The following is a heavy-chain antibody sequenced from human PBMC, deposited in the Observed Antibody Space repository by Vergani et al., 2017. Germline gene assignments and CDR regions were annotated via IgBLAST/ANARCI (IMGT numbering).Heavy chain of an antibody. CDR2: TSTDGST. CDR3: ARETVVTSWDGYRFHYMDV. V-gene: IGHV4-61*02. Sequence: QVQLQESGPGLVKPSQTLSLTCSVSGGAVNSGSNFWTWIRQPAGKGLEWIGRTSTDGSTNYNPSLKSRVTVSVDTSKTQISLRLTSVTAEDTAVYYCARETVVTSWDGYRFHYMDVWGKWTTVTVSS. D-gene: IGHD3-16*02. J-gene: IGHJ6*03. CDR1: GGAVNSGSNF.